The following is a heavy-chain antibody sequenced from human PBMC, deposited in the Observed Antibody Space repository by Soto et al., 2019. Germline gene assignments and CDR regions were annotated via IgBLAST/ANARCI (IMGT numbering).Heavy chain of an antibody. D-gene: IGHD3-10*01. Sequence: EVQLVESGGGLVQPGGSLRLSCVASGFRFDSYAMHWVRQAPGKGLEWVSYISPGGDRIYYSESLKGRITISRDNARNSLSLQMNILSDEDTAVYYCTKSADSAGWGVHFWCQGTLGTVSS. V-gene: IGHV3-48*02. J-gene: IGHJ4*02. CDR1: GFRFDSYA. CDR2: ISPGGDRI. CDR3: TKSADSAGWGVHF.